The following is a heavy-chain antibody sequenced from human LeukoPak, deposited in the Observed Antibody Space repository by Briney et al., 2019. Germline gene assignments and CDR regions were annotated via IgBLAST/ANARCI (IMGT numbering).Heavy chain of an antibody. J-gene: IGHJ3*02. CDR3: ARDLDDAFDS. V-gene: IGHV1-2*02. Sequence: ASVKVSCKASGYTFTDYYIHWVRQAPGQGPEWMGWINPKTGSTNYPQKFQGRVTMTRDTSISTAYMELSRLRSDDTAVYFCARDLDDAFDSWGQGTMVTVSS. D-gene: IGHD1-1*01. CDR1: GYTFTDYY. CDR2: INPKTGST.